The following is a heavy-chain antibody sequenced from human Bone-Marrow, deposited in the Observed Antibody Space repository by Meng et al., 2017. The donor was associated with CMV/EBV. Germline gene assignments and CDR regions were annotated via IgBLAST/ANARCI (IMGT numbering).Heavy chain of an antibody. J-gene: IGHJ5*02. CDR2: ISDGGVDT. V-gene: IGHV3-23*01. CDR1: GFIFSNYV. D-gene: IGHD2/OR15-2a*01. CDR3: AKEMPIARTVTFRWLDP. Sequence: GESLKISCAASGFIFSNYVMAWVRQAPGKGLEWVSAISDGGVDTYYTDSVKGRFTISRDNSKNTLFLQMDRLTPEDTAVYYGAKEMPIARTVTFRWLDPWGQGTLVTVSS.